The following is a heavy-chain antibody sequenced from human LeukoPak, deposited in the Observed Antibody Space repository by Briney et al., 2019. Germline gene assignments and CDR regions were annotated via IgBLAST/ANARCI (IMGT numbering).Heavy chain of an antibody. CDR1: GGSISGYY. CDR2: ISFTGNT. Sequence: PSETLSLTCTVSGGSISGYYWSWIRQSPGKRLEWIAYISFTGNTNYNPSLKSRVTISLDTSKTHFSLTLSSLTAADTAVYYCARLTDYYFDYWGQGTLVTVSS. CDR3: ARLTDYYFDY. D-gene: IGHD3-3*01. J-gene: IGHJ4*02. V-gene: IGHV4-59*08.